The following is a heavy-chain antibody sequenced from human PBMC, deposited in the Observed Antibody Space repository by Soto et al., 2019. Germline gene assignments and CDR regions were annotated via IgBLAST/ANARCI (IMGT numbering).Heavy chain of an antibody. CDR1: GFTFSTYS. D-gene: IGHD2-8*01. Sequence: GGSLRLSCAASGFTFSTYSINWVRQAPGKGLEWISYISDNSSVIYYADAVKGRFTISRDNAKNSLYLQMNSLRDEDTAVYYCARDRDAYCSKGICSGPYFDYWGQGTLVTVS. CDR2: ISDNSSVI. CDR3: ARDRDAYCSKGICSGPYFDY. J-gene: IGHJ4*02. V-gene: IGHV3-48*02.